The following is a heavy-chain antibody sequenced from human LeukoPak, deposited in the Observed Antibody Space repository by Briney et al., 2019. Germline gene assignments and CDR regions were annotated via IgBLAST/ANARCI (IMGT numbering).Heavy chain of an antibody. J-gene: IGHJ4*02. CDR1: GGSITRYY. Sequence: SETLSLTCTVSGGSITRYYWTWIRQPPGKGLEWIGYIYYSGNTNYNPSLKSRVTISVDTSKNQFSLKLTSVTAADTAVYYCASIAARQCNYWGQGTLVTVSS. D-gene: IGHD6-6*01. CDR3: ASIAARQCNY. CDR2: IYYSGNT. V-gene: IGHV4-59*08.